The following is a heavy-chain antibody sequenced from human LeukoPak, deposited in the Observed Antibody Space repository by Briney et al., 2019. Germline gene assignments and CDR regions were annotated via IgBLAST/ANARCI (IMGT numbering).Heavy chain of an antibody. D-gene: IGHD4-17*01. CDR1: AFSFSDYN. CDR3: ARGAYGDYETNWFDP. V-gene: IGHV3-21*01. Sequence: GSLRLSCAASAFSFSDYNMNWVRQAPGKGLEWVSSITSSGSYIYYADSVKGRFTISRDNAQNSLYLQMNSLRAEDTAVYYCARGAYGDYETNWFDPWGQGTLVTVSS. CDR2: ITSSGSYI. J-gene: IGHJ5*02.